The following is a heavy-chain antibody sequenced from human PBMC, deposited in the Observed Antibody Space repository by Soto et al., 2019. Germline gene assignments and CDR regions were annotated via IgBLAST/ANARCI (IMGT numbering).Heavy chain of an antibody. V-gene: IGHV1-46*03. J-gene: IGHJ4*02. CDR3: ARSNWNDVSYFDY. Sequence: QVQLVQSGAEVKKPGASVKVFCKASGYTFTSYYFHWVRQAPGQGLEWVGLINPSGGSTTYARKFQGRVTMTRDTSTSTVYMELSSLRSEDTAVYFCARSNWNDVSYFDYWGQGTLVTVSS. CDR2: INPSGGST. D-gene: IGHD1-1*01. CDR1: GYTFTSYY.